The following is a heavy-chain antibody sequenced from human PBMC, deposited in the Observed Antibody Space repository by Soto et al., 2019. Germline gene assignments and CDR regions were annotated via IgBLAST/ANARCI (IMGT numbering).Heavy chain of an antibody. Sequence: QVQLVESGGGVVQPGRSLRLSCAASGFTFSSYAMHWVRQAPGKGLEWVAVISYDGSNKYYADSVKGRFTISRDNSKNTLYLQMNSLRAEDTAVYYCARDTFGVVIMGWFDPWGQGTLVTVSS. V-gene: IGHV3-30-3*01. CDR3: ARDTFGVVIMGWFDP. D-gene: IGHD3-3*01. CDR1: GFTFSSYA. J-gene: IGHJ5*02. CDR2: ISYDGSNK.